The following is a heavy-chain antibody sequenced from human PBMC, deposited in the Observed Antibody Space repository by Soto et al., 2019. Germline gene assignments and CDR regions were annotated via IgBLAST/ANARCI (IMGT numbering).Heavy chain of an antibody. CDR1: GFTFSNYG. V-gene: IGHV3-33*01. J-gene: IGHJ3*02. CDR2: IWYDGSNK. CDR3: ARDRAEAFDI. Sequence: PGGSLRLSCAASGFTFSNYGMHWVRQAPGKGLEWVADIWYDGSNKYYPDAVKGRFTIFRDTYKNILYLQMNSLRAEDTAVYYCARDRAEAFDIWGQGTMVTASS.